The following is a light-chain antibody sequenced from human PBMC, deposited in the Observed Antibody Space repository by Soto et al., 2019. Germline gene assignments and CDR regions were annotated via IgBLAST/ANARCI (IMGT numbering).Light chain of an antibody. V-gene: IGKV3-11*01. CDR3: QQRRNWPWT. J-gene: IGKJ1*01. CDR1: QIVSSF. CDR2: DAS. Sequence: EIVLTQSPATLYLSPGERATLSCRASQIVSSFLDWYQQKPGQAPRLLSYDASNRATGMSVRFSDSGSGTDFTLTIRSLEAEDFAVYCCQQRRNWPWTFGQGTRVEV.